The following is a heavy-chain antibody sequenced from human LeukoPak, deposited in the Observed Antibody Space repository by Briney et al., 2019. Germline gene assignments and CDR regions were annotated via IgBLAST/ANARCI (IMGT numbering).Heavy chain of an antibody. CDR2: ISNSGTT. Sequence: PSETLSLTCAVSGGSINDYYWTWIRQAPGKGLEWIGYISNSGTTDYNPSLKSRVTMSVDTSQNEFSLKLTSVTAADTAMYYCARVARGALTSNCFDPWGQGTLVTVSS. V-gene: IGHV4-59*01. D-gene: IGHD3-9*01. CDR1: GGSINDYY. J-gene: IGHJ5*02. CDR3: ARVARGALTSNCFDP.